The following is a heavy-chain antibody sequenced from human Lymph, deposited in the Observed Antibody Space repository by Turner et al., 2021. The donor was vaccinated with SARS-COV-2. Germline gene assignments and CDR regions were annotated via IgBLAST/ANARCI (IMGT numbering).Heavy chain of an antibody. CDR1: GYTLTEGS. V-gene: IGHV1-24*01. Sequence: QVQLVQSGAEVKKPGASVKVSCKVSGYTLTEGSMHWVRQAPGKGLEWMGGFDPEDGETIYAQKFQGRVTMTEDTSTDTAYMELSSLRSEDTAVYYCATGPYDFWSGPSPGYYGMDVWGQGTTVTVSS. CDR3: ATGPYDFWSGPSPGYYGMDV. D-gene: IGHD3-3*01. CDR2: FDPEDGET. J-gene: IGHJ6*02.